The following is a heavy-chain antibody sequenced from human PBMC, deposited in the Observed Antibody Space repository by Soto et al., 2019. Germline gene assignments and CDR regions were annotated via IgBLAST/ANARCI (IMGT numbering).Heavy chain of an antibody. J-gene: IGHJ4*02. CDR3: ARDSRATMAFDY. CDR1: GFTFDDYS. V-gene: IGHV3-9*01. D-gene: IGHD5-12*01. Sequence: GGTLRLSCAASGFTFDDYSMHWVRQAPGKGLEWVSGISWNSGSIGYADSVKGRFTISRDNAKNSLYLQMNSLRAEDTAVYYCARDSRATMAFDYWGQGTLVTVSS. CDR2: ISWNSGSI.